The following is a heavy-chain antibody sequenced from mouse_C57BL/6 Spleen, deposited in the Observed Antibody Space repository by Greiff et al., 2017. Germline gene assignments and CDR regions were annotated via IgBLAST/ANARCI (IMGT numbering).Heavy chain of an antibody. J-gene: IGHJ2*01. Sequence: QVQLQQPGAELVRPGSSVKLSCKASGYTFTSYWMHWVKQRPIQGLEWIGNIDPSDSETHYNQKFKDKATLTVDKSSSTAYMQLSSVTSEDSAVYYCARDGYYYFDYWGQGTTLTVSS. V-gene: IGHV1-52*01. CDR1: GYTFTSYW. CDR2: IDPSDSET. D-gene: IGHD2-3*01. CDR3: ARDGYYYFDY.